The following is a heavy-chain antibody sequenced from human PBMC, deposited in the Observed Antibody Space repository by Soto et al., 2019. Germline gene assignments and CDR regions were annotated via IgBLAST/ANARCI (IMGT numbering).Heavy chain of an antibody. V-gene: IGHV4-34*01. Sequence: SETLSLTCAVYGGSFSGYYWSWIRQPPGKGLEWIGEINHSGSTNYNPSLKSRVTISVDTSKNQSSLKLSSVTAADTAVYYCARGYLRYYGSGSYYRPFDYWGQGTLVTVSS. CDR1: GGSFSGYY. CDR2: INHSGST. J-gene: IGHJ4*02. CDR3: ARGYLRYYGSGSYYRPFDY. D-gene: IGHD3-10*01.